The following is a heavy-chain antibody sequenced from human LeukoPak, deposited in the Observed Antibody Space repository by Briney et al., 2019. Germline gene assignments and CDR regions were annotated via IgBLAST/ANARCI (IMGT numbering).Heavy chain of an antibody. Sequence: SETLSLTCTVSGGSISSYYWSWIRQPPGKGLEWIGYIYCSGSTNYNPSLKSRVTISVDTSKNQFSLKLSSVTAADTAVYYCARAAGDYGDYYYYYGMDVWGQGTTVTVSS. CDR3: ARAAGDYGDYYYYYGMDV. D-gene: IGHD4-17*01. CDR2: IYCSGST. J-gene: IGHJ6*02. V-gene: IGHV4-59*01. CDR1: GGSISSYY.